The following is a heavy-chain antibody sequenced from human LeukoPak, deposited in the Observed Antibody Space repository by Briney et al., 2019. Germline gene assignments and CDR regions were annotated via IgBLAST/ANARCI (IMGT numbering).Heavy chain of an antibody. CDR1: GGTISSGSLY. D-gene: IGHD5-12*01. CDR3: ARPIEGRCYDYPVFDY. J-gene: IGHJ4*02. Sequence: SETLSLTRTVSGGTISSGSLYWGWIRQPPGKGLEWIGSIYYRGSTFYNPSLTSRVTMSVDTPKNQLSLRLSSVTAADTPVYFCARPIEGRCYDYPVFDYWGQGTLVTVSS. V-gene: IGHV4-39*01. CDR2: IYYRGST.